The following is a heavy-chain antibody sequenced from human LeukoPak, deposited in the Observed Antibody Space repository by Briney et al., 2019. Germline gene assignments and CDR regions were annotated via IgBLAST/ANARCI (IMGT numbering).Heavy chain of an antibody. Sequence: SETLSLTCTVSGGSISSSSYYWGWIRQPPGKGLEWIGSIYYSGSTYYNPSLKSRVTISVDTSKNQFSLKLSSVTAADTAVYYCAGRGQRYDYYYYYMDVWGKGTTVTVSS. CDR1: GGSISSSSYY. D-gene: IGHD5-24*01. CDR2: IYYSGST. CDR3: AGRGQRYDYYYYYMDV. J-gene: IGHJ6*03. V-gene: IGHV4-39*07.